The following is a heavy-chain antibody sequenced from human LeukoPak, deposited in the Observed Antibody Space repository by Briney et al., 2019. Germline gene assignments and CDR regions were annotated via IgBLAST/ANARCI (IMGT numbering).Heavy chain of an antibody. D-gene: IGHD1-26*01. J-gene: IGHJ4*02. CDR3: AKRISGSSKALDY. Sequence: GGSLRLSCAASGFTFDDYGMSWVRQAPGKGLEWVSNISGGGGYTYYADSVKGRFTISRDSSKNTLYLQMNSLRAEDTAVYYCAKRISGSSKALDYWGQGTLVTVSS. CDR2: ISGGGGYT. CDR1: GFTFDDYG. V-gene: IGHV3-23*01.